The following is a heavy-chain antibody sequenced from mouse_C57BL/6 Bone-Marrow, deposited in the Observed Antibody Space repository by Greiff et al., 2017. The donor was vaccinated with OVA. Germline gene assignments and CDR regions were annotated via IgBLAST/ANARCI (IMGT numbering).Heavy chain of an antibody. CDR3: ARGYDGYCGGAMDY. D-gene: IGHD2-3*01. CDR1: GFTFSSYG. V-gene: IGHV5-6*01. Sequence: DVQLVESGGDLVKPGGSLKLSCAASGFTFSSYGMSWVRQTPDKRLEWVATISSGGSYTYYPDSVKGRFTISRDNAKNTLYLQMSSLKSEDTAMYYCARGYDGYCGGAMDYWGQGTSVTVSS. J-gene: IGHJ4*01. CDR2: ISSGGSYT.